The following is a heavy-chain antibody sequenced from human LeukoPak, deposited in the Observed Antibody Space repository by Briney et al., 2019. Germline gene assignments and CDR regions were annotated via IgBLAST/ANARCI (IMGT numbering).Heavy chain of an antibody. CDR2: ISWNSVII. V-gene: IGHV3-9*01. D-gene: IGHD1-26*01. J-gene: IGHJ4*02. Sequence: GGSLRLSCAASGFTFDEYAIHWVRQAPGKGLEWVSGISWNSVIIGYADSVKGRFTISRDNSKNTLYLQMNSLRAEDTAVYYCAMDSGSYGSFDYWGQGTLVTVSS. CDR3: AMDSGSYGSFDY. CDR1: GFTFDEYA.